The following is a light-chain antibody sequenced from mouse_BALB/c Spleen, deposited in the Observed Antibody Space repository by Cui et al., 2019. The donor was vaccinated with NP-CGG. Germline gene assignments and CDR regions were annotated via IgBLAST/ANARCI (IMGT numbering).Light chain of an antibody. CDR1: TGAVKTNNY. Sequence: QAVVTQESALTTSPGETVTLTCRSSTGAVKTNNYANWVQEKPDHLFTGLIGGTNNRAPGVPARFSGSLTGDKAALTITGAQTEDEAIYFCALWYSNHWVFGGGTKLTVL. CDR3: ALWYSNHWV. CDR2: GTN. V-gene: IGLV1*01. J-gene: IGLJ1*01.